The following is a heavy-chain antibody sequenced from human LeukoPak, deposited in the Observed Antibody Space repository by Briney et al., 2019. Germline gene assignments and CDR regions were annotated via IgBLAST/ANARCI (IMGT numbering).Heavy chain of an antibody. Sequence: GGSLRLSCAASGFTFSSYAMSWVRQAPGKGLEWVSAISGSGGSTYYADSVKGRFTISRDNSKNTLYLLMNSLRAEDTAVYYCAKAWGRGSFYFDYWGQGTLVTVSS. J-gene: IGHJ4*02. CDR2: ISGSGGST. CDR1: GFTFSSYA. CDR3: AKAWGRGSFYFDY. D-gene: IGHD1-26*01. V-gene: IGHV3-23*01.